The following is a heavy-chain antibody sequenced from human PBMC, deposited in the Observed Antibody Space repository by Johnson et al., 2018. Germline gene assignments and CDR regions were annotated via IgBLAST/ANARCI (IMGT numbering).Heavy chain of an antibody. J-gene: IGHJ1*01. CDR1: RFTFSSYG. Sequence: QEQLVQGGGGVVQPGRSLRLSCAASRFTFSSYGMHWVRQAPGKGLEWVAVISYDGRNKYYADSVKGRFTISRDNSKNTLYLQMNSLKPKDTAVYYCAKDPSGYFEYFHHWGQGTLVTVSS. V-gene: IGHV3-30*18. CDR2: ISYDGRNK. D-gene: IGHD3-22*01. CDR3: AKDPSGYFEYFHH.